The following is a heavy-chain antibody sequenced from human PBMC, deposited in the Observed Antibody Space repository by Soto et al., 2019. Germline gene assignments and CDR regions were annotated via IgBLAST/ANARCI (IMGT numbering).Heavy chain of an antibody. CDR2: ISGSGGST. V-gene: IGHV3-23*01. D-gene: IGHD2-15*01. CDR3: AKSVVGPPYFDY. J-gene: IGHJ4*02. Sequence: EVQLLESGGGLVQPGGSLRLSCAASGFTFSSYAMSWVRQAPGKGLEWVSAISGSGGSTYYADSVKGRFTVSRDNTKDTLYLQMNSLRAEDTAVYYCAKSVVGPPYFDYWGQGTLVTVSS. CDR1: GFTFSSYA.